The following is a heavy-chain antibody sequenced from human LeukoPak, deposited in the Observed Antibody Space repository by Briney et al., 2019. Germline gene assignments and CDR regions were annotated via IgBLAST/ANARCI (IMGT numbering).Heavy chain of an antibody. Sequence: GGSLRLSCAASGFTFSSYSMNWVRQAPGKGLEWVSSISSSSSYIYYADSVKGRFTISRDNAKNSLYLQMNRLRAEDTAVYYCARDGSIVGATTPFDYWGQGTLVTVSS. CDR1: GFTFSSYS. J-gene: IGHJ4*02. V-gene: IGHV3-21*01. D-gene: IGHD1-26*01. CDR2: ISSSSSYI. CDR3: ARDGSIVGATTPFDY.